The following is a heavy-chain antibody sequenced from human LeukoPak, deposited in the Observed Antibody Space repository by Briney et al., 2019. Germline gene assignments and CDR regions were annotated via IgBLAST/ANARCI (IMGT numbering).Heavy chain of an antibody. CDR1: GGSISSYY. CDR2: IYYSGST. V-gene: IGHV4-59*01. Sequence: SEILSLTCTVSGGSISSYYWSWIRQPPGKGLEWIGYIYYSGSTNYNPSLKSRVTISVDTSKNQFSLKLSSVTAADTAVYYCARDRGSSGRYYFDYWGQGTLVTVSS. D-gene: IGHD6-19*01. J-gene: IGHJ4*02. CDR3: ARDRGSSGRYYFDY.